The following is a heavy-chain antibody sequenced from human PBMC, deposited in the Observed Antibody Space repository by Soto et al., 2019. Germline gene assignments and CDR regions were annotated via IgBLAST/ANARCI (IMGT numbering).Heavy chain of an antibody. V-gene: IGHV1-24*01. Sequence: ASVKVSCKVSGYTLTELSMHWVRQAPGKGLEWMGGFDPEDGETIYAQKFQGRVTMTEDTSTDTAYMELSSLRSEDTAVYYCATDIAVAAGNDYWGQGTLVTVSS. CDR3: ATDIAVAAGNDY. CDR1: GYTLTELS. CDR2: FDPEDGET. J-gene: IGHJ4*02. D-gene: IGHD6-13*01.